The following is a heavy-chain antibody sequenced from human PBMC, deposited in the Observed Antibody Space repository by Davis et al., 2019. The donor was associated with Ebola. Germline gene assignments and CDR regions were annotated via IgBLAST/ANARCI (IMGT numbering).Heavy chain of an antibody. CDR2: ISGSGGST. CDR3: ARVQAVTGDFDY. V-gene: IGHV3-23*01. J-gene: IGHJ4*02. CDR1: VITFSSYA. Sequence: GESLKISCTDSVITFSSYAMTWVRQAPGKGLEWVSAISGSGGSTYYADSVKGRFTISRDNAKNSLYLQMNSLRDEDTAVYYCARVQAVTGDFDYWGQGTLVTVSS. D-gene: IGHD7-27*01.